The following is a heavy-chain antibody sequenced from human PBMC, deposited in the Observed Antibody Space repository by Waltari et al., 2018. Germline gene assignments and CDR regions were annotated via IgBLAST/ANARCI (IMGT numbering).Heavy chain of an antibody. CDR1: GYTFTSYP. CDR3: ARERHDYVVDY. Sequence: QVQLVQSGAEGKKPGASVKVSCKASGYTFTSYPMHWVRQAPGQRLEWMGWINAGNGNTKYSQEFQGRVTITRDTSASTAYMELSSLRSEDMAVYYCARERHDYVVDYWGQGTLVTVSS. V-gene: IGHV1-3*03. J-gene: IGHJ4*02. CDR2: INAGNGNT. D-gene: IGHD4-17*01.